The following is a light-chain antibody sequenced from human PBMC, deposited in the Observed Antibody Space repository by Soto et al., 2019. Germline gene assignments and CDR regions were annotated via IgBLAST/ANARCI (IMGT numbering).Light chain of an antibody. Sequence: QSALTQPASVSGSPGQSITISCTGTSSDVGSYNLVSWYQQHPGKAPKLMIYEANKRPSGVSNRFSGSKSGNTASLTISGLKPEDEAEYHCSSYAGYSTSVVFGGGTKLTV. CDR2: EAN. CDR3: SSYAGYSTSVV. J-gene: IGLJ2*01. CDR1: SSDVGSYNL. V-gene: IGLV2-23*01.